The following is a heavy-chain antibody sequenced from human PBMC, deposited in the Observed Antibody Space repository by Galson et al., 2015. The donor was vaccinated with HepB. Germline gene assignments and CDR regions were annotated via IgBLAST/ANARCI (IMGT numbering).Heavy chain of an antibody. CDR2: IIPILGIA. CDR3: ARDETHPPSSGWYYGMDV. V-gene: IGHV1-69*04. CDR1: GGTFSSYT. D-gene: IGHD6-19*01. J-gene: IGHJ6*02. Sequence: SVKVSCKASGGTFSSYTISWVRQAPGQGLEWMGRIIPILGIANYAQKFQGRVTITADKSTSTAYMELSSLRSEDTAVYYCARDETHPPSSGWYYGMDVWGQGTTVTVSS.